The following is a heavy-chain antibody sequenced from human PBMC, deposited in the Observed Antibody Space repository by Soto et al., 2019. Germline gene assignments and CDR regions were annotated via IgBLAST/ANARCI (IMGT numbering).Heavy chain of an antibody. J-gene: IGHJ6*02. CDR3: ARRGDSYAPRAYYYYSMDV. D-gene: IGHD5-18*01. Sequence: QVQLQESGPGLVKPSQTLSLTCTVSGGSISSGGYYWSWIRQHPGKGLEWIGYIYYSGSTYYNPSLKSRVTISVDTSKNQFSLKLSSVTAADTAVYYCARRGDSYAPRAYYYYSMDVWGQGTTVTVSS. V-gene: IGHV4-31*03. CDR1: GGSISSGGYY. CDR2: IYYSGST.